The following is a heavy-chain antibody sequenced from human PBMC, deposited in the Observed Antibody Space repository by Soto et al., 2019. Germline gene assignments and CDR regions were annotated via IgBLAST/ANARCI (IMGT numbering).Heavy chain of an antibody. CDR2: IIPIFGTA. CDR3: ARGTYGYYYGMDV. V-gene: IGHV1-69*06. J-gene: IGHJ6*02. D-gene: IGHD3-16*01. Sequence: VKVSCKASGGTFSSYAISWVRQAPGQGLEWMGGIIPIFGTANYAQKFQGRVAITADKSTSTAYMELSSLRSEDTAVYYCARGTYGYYYGMDVWGQGTTVTVSS. CDR1: GGTFSSYA.